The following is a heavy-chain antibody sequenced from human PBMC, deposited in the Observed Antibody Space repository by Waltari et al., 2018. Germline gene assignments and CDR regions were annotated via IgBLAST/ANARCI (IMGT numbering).Heavy chain of an antibody. Sequence: QVQLVESGGGVVQPGRSLRLSCAASGFTFSSYAMHWVRQAPGKGLEWVAVISYDGSNKDYADSVKGRFTISRDNSKNTLYLQMNSLRAEDTAVYYCARAHYDFWSGLDYWGQGTLVTVSS. CDR1: GFTFSSYA. V-gene: IGHV3-30-3*01. D-gene: IGHD3-3*01. J-gene: IGHJ4*02. CDR3: ARAHYDFWSGLDY. CDR2: ISYDGSNK.